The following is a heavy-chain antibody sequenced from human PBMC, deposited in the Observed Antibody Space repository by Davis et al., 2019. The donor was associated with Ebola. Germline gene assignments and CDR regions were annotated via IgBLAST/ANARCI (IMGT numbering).Heavy chain of an antibody. V-gene: IGHV3-30*04. CDR3: AKALNQWVDYYFDY. CDR2: ISYDGSNK. J-gene: IGHJ4*02. D-gene: IGHD6-19*01. Sequence: GESLKISCAASGFTFSSYAMHWVRQAPGKGLEWVAVISYDGSNKYYADSVKGRFTISRDNSKNTLYLQMNSLRAEDTAVYYCAKALNQWVDYYFDYWGQGTLVTVSS. CDR1: GFTFSSYA.